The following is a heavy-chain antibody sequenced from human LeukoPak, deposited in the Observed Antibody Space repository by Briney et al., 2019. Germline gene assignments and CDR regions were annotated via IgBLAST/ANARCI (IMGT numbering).Heavy chain of an antibody. J-gene: IGHJ4*02. CDR1: GYSISSGYY. CDR2: IYHSGST. CDR3: ARTPARSGWAYYFDY. D-gene: IGHD6-19*01. V-gene: IGHV4-38-2*01. Sequence: SETLSLTCAVSGYSISSGYYWGWIRQPPGKGLEWIGSIYHSGSTYYNPSLKSRVTISVDTSKNQFSLRLTSVTAADTAVYYCARTPARSGWAYYFDYWGQGALVTVSS.